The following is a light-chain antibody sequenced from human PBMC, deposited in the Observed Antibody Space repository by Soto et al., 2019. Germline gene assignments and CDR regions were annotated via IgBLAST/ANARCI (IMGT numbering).Light chain of an antibody. CDR3: SSHSSSTTLYV. Sequence: SALTQPASVSGSPGQSITISCTGTSSDIGDYNYVSWYQQHPGKAPKLIIYEVSYRPSGVSDRFSGSKSDNTASLTISGLRAEDEAHYFCSSHSSSTTLYVFGTGTKVTV. V-gene: IGLV2-14*01. CDR1: SSDIGDYNY. CDR2: EVS. J-gene: IGLJ1*01.